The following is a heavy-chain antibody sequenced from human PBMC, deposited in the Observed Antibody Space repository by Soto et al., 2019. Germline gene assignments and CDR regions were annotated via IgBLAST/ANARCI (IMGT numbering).Heavy chain of an antibody. CDR1: LFSLITSGMC. CDR2: IDWDDDK. V-gene: IGHV2-70*01. Sequence: XGPTLLNPTQTLSLTCTFSLFSLITSGMCVSWIRQPPGKALEWLALIDWDDDKYYSTSLKTRLTISKDTSKNQVVLTMTNMDPVDTATYYCARMGQGSYDCYYYGMDVWGQGTTVTVSS. J-gene: IGHJ6*02. D-gene: IGHD3-16*01. CDR3: ARMGQGSYDCYYYGMDV.